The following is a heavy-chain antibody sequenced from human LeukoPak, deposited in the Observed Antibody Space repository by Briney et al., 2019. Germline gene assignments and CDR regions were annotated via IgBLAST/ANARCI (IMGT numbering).Heavy chain of an antibody. CDR2: INTYNGYT. V-gene: IGHV1-18*01. CDR1: GYTFTSYG. Sequence: GASVKVSCKASGYTFTSYGISWVRQAPGQGLEWTGRINTYNGYTKYTQKFQGRVTMTTDTSTSTAYMELRSLRSDDTAVFYCARDLSQGYGSGSFSSWGQGTLVTVSS. J-gene: IGHJ5*02. D-gene: IGHD3-10*01. CDR3: ARDLSQGYGSGSFSS.